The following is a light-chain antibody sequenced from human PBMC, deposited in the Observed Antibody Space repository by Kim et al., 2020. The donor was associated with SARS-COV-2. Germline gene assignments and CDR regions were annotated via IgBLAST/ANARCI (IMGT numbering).Light chain of an antibody. Sequence: EIVLTQSPATLSLSPGERATLSCRATQSVDSLAWYQQKPGQAPSLVIYDIFNRATGIPPRFSGSGSGTDFTLTNSSLEPEDFAVYYCQQRGGWPPYTFGQGTKLEI. CDR3: QQRGGWPPYT. CDR1: QSVDS. J-gene: IGKJ2*01. V-gene: IGKV3-11*01. CDR2: DIF.